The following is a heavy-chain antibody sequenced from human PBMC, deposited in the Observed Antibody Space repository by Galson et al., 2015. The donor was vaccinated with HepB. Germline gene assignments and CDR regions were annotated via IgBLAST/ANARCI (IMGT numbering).Heavy chain of an antibody. D-gene: IGHD1-7*01. CDR3: ARDSRLELRLNNYFSYGMDV. V-gene: IGHV1-18*01. J-gene: IGHJ6*02. CDR1: GYSFSNYG. Sequence: SVKVSCKASGYSFSNYGLSWIRQALGPGLEWLGWFSGYDHSTNYAQKFQGRVTMTADASTGTAYLELRNLRSDDTAVYFCARDSRLELRLNNYFSYGMDVWGQGSAVTVSS. CDR2: FSGYDHST.